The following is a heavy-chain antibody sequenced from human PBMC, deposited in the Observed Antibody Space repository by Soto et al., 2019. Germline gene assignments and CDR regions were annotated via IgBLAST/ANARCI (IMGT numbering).Heavy chain of an antibody. CDR1: VGTFSRSA. Sequence: QVQLVQSGAEVKKPGSSVKVSCNASVGTFSRSAICWVLQAHGQWLKRMGGILPIFGTANYAQKFTGRVTITADESTSTAYMELSSLRYEDTAVYYCSRGERGRLDHSGQGTLVTVSS. CDR3: SRGERGRLDH. CDR2: ILPIFGTA. D-gene: IGHD1-26*01. J-gene: IGHJ4*02. V-gene: IGHV1-69*01.